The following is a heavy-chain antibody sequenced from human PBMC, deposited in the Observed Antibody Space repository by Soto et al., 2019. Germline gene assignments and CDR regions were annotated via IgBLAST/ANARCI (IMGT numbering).Heavy chain of an antibody. J-gene: IGHJ2*01. D-gene: IGHD2-15*01. Sequence: QLQLQESGPGLLKPSETLSLTCTVSGGSISSDRSYWGWIRQPPWKGLEWIGSTYYSGTTYYHPSLTSRVTISVDTTGNQFSLRLSSVTAADTAVYDCALFCSGGSCYRTAFWYVDLWGRGTLVTVAA. CDR3: ALFCSGGSCYRTAFWYVDL. V-gene: IGHV4-39*01. CDR1: GGSISSDRSY. CDR2: TYYSGTT.